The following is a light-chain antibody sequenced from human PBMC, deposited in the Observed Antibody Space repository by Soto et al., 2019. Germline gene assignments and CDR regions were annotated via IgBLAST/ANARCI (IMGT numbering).Light chain of an antibody. Sequence: EIVLTQSPATFSASPGERATLSCRASQSVSSYLAWYQQKPGQAPRLLIYDASNRASGIPVRFSGSGSGTDFTLTISSLEPEDFAVYHCQQRASWPLTFGGGTRVEIK. V-gene: IGKV3-11*01. CDR3: QQRASWPLT. CDR2: DAS. CDR1: QSVSSY. J-gene: IGKJ4*01.